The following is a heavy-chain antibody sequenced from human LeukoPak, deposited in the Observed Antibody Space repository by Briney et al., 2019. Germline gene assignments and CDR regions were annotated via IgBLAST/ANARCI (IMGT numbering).Heavy chain of an antibody. V-gene: IGHV1-18*01. Sequence: ASVKVSCKASGYTFTSYGISWVRQAPGQGLEWMGWISAYNGDTNYAQKLQGRVTMTTDTSTSIAYMELRSLRSDDTAVYYCARISAVVAVAGTRFAFDIWGQGTMVTVSS. CDR1: GYTFTSYG. CDR2: ISAYNGDT. J-gene: IGHJ3*02. CDR3: ARISAVVAVAGTRFAFDI. D-gene: IGHD6-19*01.